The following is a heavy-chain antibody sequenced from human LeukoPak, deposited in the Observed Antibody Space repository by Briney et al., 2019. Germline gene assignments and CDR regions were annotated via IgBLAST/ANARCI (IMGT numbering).Heavy chain of an antibody. Sequence: SETLSLTCTVSGGSISSYYWSWIRQPPGRGLEWFGYIYYTGNTNYNPSLKSRVTMSVDTSNNQFSLGLSSVTAADTAVYYCARGYYDDSGFYYVDYWGQGTLVTVSS. V-gene: IGHV4-59*01. J-gene: IGHJ4*02. CDR3: ARGYYDDSGFYYVDY. CDR1: GGSISSYY. CDR2: IYYTGNT. D-gene: IGHD3-22*01.